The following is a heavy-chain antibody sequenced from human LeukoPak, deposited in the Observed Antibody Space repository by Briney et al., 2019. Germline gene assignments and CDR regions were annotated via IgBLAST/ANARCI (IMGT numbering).Heavy chain of an antibody. D-gene: IGHD2-15*01. CDR3: ARGRSSGGSSTNYYYYMDV. CDR2: INHSGST. J-gene: IGHJ6*03. Sequence: PSETLSLTCAVYGGSFSGYYWSWIRQPPGKGLEWIGEINHSGSTNYNPSLKSRVTISVDTSKNQFSLKLSSVTAADTAVYYCARGRSSGGSSTNYYYYMDVWGKGTTVTVSS. V-gene: IGHV4-34*01. CDR1: GGSFSGYY.